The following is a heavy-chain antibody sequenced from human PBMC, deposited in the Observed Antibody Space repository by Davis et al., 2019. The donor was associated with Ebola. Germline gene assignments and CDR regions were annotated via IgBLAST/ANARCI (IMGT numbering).Heavy chain of an antibody. D-gene: IGHD2-2*01. CDR1: GFTFDDYA. CDR3: ARDARGYCSSTSCYDYYGLDV. V-gene: IGHV3-9*01. CDR2: TTWNSGYI. J-gene: IGHJ6*02. Sequence: SLSLSCATSGFTFDDYAMHWVRQAPGKGPEWVSATTWNSGYIVYADSVKGRFTIPRDNAKNSLYLQMNSLGAEDTAVYYCARDARGYCSSTSCYDYYGLDVWGQGTTVTVSS.